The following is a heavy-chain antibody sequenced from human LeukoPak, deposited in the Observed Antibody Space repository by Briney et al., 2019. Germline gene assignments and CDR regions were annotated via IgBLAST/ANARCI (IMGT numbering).Heavy chain of an antibody. J-gene: IGHJ4*02. D-gene: IGHD3-16*01. V-gene: IGHV3-21*01. Sequence: GGSLRLSCAASGFTFSSYGMSWVRQAPGKGLEWVSSITGRGPYILYADSVKRRFTISRDNAKNSLYLQMNSLRAEDTAIYYCVRDVGAVRGEVYFDYWGQGTLVTVSS. CDR2: ITGRGPYI. CDR1: GFTFSSYG. CDR3: VRDVGAVRGEVYFDY.